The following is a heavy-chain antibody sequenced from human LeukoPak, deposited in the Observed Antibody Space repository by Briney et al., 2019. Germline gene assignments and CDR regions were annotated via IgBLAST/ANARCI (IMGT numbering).Heavy chain of an antibody. CDR1: GFSFSSYG. CDR3: SEVDTASPDS. D-gene: IGHD5-18*01. V-gene: IGHV3-33*03. CDR2: LWYDGSNK. Sequence: GGSLRLSCAASGFSFSSYGMHWVRQAPGKGLEGVAVLWYDGSNKYYADSVKGRFTISRDNSKNTLYLQMNSLKTEDTAVYYCSEVDTASPDSWGQGTLVTVSS. J-gene: IGHJ4*02.